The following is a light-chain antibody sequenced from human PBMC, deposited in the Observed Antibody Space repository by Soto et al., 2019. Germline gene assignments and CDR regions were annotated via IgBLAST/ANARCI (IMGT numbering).Light chain of an antibody. V-gene: IGKV2-28*01. CDR1: QSLLHSNGNNY. Sequence: DIVMTQSPLSLIVTPGEAASISCRSSQSLLHSNGNNYVDWYLQKPGQSPQLLVYLGSNRAPGVPDRFSGSGSGTDFVLKISRVEDEDVGIYYCMQILQTPFTFGGGTKVEIK. J-gene: IGKJ4*01. CDR2: LGS. CDR3: MQILQTPFT.